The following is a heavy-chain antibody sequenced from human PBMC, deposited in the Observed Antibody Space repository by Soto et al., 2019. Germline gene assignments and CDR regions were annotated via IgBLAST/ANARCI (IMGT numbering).Heavy chain of an antibody. CDR3: ARDEATVTDYYYYGMDV. D-gene: IGHD4-4*01. CDR2: IYTSGST. Sequence: PSETLSLTCTVSGGSISSYYWSWIRQPAGKGLEWIGRIYTSGSTNYNPSLKSRVTMSVDTSKNQFSLKLSSVTAADTAVYYCARDEATVTDYYYYGMDVWGRGTTVTVSS. V-gene: IGHV4-4*07. J-gene: IGHJ6*02. CDR1: GGSISSYY.